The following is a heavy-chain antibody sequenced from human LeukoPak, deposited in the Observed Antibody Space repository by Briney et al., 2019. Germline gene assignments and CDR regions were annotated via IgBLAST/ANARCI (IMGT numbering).Heavy chain of an antibody. J-gene: IGHJ6*03. CDR3: ARVPLGYYYYMDV. CDR2: INHSGST. CDR1: GGSFSGYY. D-gene: IGHD3-16*01. Sequence: PSETLSLTCAVYGGSFSGYYWSWIRQPPGKGLEWIGEINHSGSTNYNPSLKSRVTISVDTSKNQFSLKLSSVTAADTAVYYCARVPLGYYYYMDVWGKGTTVTISS. V-gene: IGHV4-34*01.